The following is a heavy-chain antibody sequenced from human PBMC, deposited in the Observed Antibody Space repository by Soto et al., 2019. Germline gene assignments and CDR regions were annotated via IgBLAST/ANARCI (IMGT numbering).Heavy chain of an antibody. V-gene: IGHV4-34*01. CDR2: INHSGRT. Sequence: QVQLQQWGAGLLKPSETLSLTCAVYGGSFSRYFWNWIRQPPGKGLEWIGEINHSGRTNYNPSLKRRVTISVDTSKNQFSLKLSSVTAADTAVYYCARGLSVTNTFYYYYAMDVWGQGTTVTVSS. J-gene: IGHJ6*02. CDR1: GGSFSRYF. CDR3: ARGLSVTNTFYYYYAMDV. D-gene: IGHD2-8*01.